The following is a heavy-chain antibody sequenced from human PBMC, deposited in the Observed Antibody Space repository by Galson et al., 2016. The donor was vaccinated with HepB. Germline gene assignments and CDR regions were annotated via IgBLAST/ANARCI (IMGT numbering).Heavy chain of an antibody. CDR1: RFTFSSYS. CDR2: INHDAGGT. V-gene: IGHV3-64*04. CDR3: ARPRRWPQYYYGLDV. Sequence: SLRLSCAASRFTFSSYSMHWVHQTPGKGLEFVSAINHDAGGTYYADSVKGRFTISRDNSKNTLYLQMNSLRREDTAVYYCARPRRWPQYYYGLDVWGQGTTVTVSS. J-gene: IGHJ6*02. D-gene: IGHD5-24*01.